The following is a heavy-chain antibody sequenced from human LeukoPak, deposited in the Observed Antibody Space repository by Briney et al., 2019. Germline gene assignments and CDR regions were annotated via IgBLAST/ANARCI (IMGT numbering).Heavy chain of an antibody. V-gene: IGHV3-48*02. D-gene: IGHD3-10*01. Sequence: PGGSLRLSCAASGFTFSSHSMNWVRQAPGKGLEWVSYISSSSSTIYYADSVKGRFTISRDNAKNSLYLQMSSLRDEDTAVYYCARDGVLWFGELFPDYWGQGTLVTVSS. CDR2: ISSSSSTI. CDR3: ARDGVLWFGELFPDY. CDR1: GFTFSSHS. J-gene: IGHJ4*02.